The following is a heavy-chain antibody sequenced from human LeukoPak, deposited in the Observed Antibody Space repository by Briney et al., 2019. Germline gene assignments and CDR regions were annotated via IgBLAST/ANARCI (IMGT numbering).Heavy chain of an antibody. J-gene: IGHJ5*02. CDR3: ARGGYCSSTSCYMAVWFDP. V-gene: IGHV4-34*01. CDR1: GGSFSGYY. Sequence: SETLSLTCAVYGGSFSGYYWSWIRQPPGKGLEWIGEINHSGSTNYNPSLKSRVTISVDTSKNQFSLKLSSVTAVDTAVYYCARGGYCSSTSCYMAVWFDPWGQGTLVTVSS. D-gene: IGHD2-2*02. CDR2: INHSGST.